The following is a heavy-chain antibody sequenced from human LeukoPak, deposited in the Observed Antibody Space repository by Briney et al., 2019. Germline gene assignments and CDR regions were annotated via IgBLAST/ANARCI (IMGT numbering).Heavy chain of an antibody. CDR1: GGSISSYY. J-gene: IGHJ3*02. CDR3: ARDPAPYYYDSSGLQFDI. Sequence: SETLSLTCTVSGGSISSYYWNWIRQPPGKGLEWIGNIYYSGGTNYNPSLKSRVSISVDTSKNQFSLRLSSVTAADTAVYYCARDPAPYYYDSSGLQFDIWGQGTMVTVSS. D-gene: IGHD3-22*01. V-gene: IGHV4-59*01. CDR2: IYYSGGT.